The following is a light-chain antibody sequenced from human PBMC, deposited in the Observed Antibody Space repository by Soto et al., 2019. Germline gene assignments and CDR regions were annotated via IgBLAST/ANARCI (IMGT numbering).Light chain of an antibody. J-gene: IGKJ5*01. CDR2: DAS. Sequence: DIQMTQSPSTRSAAGGDRVTITCRASQSISSWLAWYQQKPGKAPKLLIYDASNLESGVPSRFSGSGSGTEFTLTISSLQPDDFATYYCQQYNSYPITFGQGTRLEIK. CDR3: QQYNSYPIT. V-gene: IGKV1-5*01. CDR1: QSISSW.